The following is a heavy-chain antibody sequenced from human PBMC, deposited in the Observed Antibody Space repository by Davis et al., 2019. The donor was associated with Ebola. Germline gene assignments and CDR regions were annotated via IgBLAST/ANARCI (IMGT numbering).Heavy chain of an antibody. CDR2: INPNSGGT. Sequence: ASVKVSCKASGYTFTGYYMHWVRQAPGQGLEWMGRINPNSGGTNYAQKFQGRVTMTRDTSTSTVYMELSSLRSEDTAVYYCASYDYGDHDYWGQGTLVTVSS. D-gene: IGHD4-17*01. CDR1: GYTFTGYY. CDR3: ASYDYGDHDY. J-gene: IGHJ4*02. V-gene: IGHV1-2*06.